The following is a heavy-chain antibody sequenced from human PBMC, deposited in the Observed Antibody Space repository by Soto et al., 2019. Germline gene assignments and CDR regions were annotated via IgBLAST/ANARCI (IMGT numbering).Heavy chain of an antibody. V-gene: IGHV3-53*04. CDR3: ARKTDAIPSGGDV. D-gene: IGHD2-21*01. Sequence: EVQLVESGGGLVQPGGSLRLSCTASGFAVRHNYMTWVRQAPGKGLEWVSLIYSGGDTAYADSVKGRFTISRHTSQNTLYLQRNILRAEDTAVYYCARKTDAIPSGGDVWGKGTAVTVSS. CDR2: IYSGGDT. J-gene: IGHJ6*04. CDR1: GFAVRHNY.